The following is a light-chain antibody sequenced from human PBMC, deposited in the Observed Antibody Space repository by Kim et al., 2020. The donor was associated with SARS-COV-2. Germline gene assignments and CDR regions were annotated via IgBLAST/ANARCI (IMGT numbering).Light chain of an antibody. Sequence: DIQMTQSPSSVSASIGDRVTITCRASHSISDWLAWYKQEPGKAPKLLMYGASRLHSGVPSRFSGSGSGTDFTLTISSLQPEDFATYYCQQGNSFPVTFGQGTKVEIK. CDR3: QQGNSFPVT. CDR2: GAS. V-gene: IGKV1-12*01. CDR1: HSISDW. J-gene: IGKJ2*01.